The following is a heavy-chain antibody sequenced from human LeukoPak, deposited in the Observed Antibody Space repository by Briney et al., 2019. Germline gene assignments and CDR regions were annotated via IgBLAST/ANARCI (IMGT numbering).Heavy chain of an antibody. V-gene: IGHV4-4*02. Sequence: PSETLSLTCAVSGGSISSSNWWSWVRQPPGKGLEWIGEIYHSGSTNYNPSLKSRVTISVDKSKNQFSLKLSSVTAADTAVYYCARHLGPSIAVAGEFDYWGQGTLVTVSS. D-gene: IGHD6-19*01. CDR3: ARHLGPSIAVAGEFDY. CDR1: GGSISSSNW. J-gene: IGHJ4*02. CDR2: IYHSGST.